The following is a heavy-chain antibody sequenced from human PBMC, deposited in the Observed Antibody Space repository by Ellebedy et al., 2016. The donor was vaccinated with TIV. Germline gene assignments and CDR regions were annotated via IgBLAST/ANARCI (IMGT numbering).Heavy chain of an antibody. CDR3: AKDGLGSGWRSPFDY. V-gene: IGHV3-9*01. Sequence: GGSLRLSXAASGFTFDDYAMHWVRQAPGKGLEWVSGISWNSGSIGYADSVKGRFTISRDNAKNSLYLQMNSLRAEDTALYYCAKDGLGSGWRSPFDYWGQGTLVTVSS. D-gene: IGHD6-19*01. J-gene: IGHJ4*02. CDR1: GFTFDDYA. CDR2: ISWNSGSI.